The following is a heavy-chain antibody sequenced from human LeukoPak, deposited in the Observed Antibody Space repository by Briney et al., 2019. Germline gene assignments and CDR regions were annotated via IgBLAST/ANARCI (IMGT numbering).Heavy chain of an antibody. D-gene: IGHD2-15*01. CDR1: GFTFDDYG. CDR2: INWYGGST. CDR3: ARNRPDPKLPSAYYYYYYMDV. J-gene: IGHJ6*03. V-gene: IGHV3-20*04. Sequence: SPGGSLRLSCAASGFTFDDYGMSWVRQAPGKGLGWVSAINWYGGSTGYADSVKGRFTISRDNAKNSLYLQMNSLRAEDTALYYCARNRPDPKLPSAYYYYYYMDVWGKGTTVTVSS.